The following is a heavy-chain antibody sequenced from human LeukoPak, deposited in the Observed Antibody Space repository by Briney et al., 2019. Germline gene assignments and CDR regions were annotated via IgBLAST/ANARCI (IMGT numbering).Heavy chain of an antibody. Sequence: ASVKVSCKVSGYTLTELSMHWVRQAPGKGLEWMGGFDPEDGETIYAQKFQGRVTMTEDTSTDTAYMELSSLRSEDTAVYYCATARLEYYYDSSGYYDTFDYWGQGTLVTVSS. CDR3: ATARLEYYYDSSGYYDTFDY. D-gene: IGHD3-22*01. J-gene: IGHJ4*02. CDR2: FDPEDGET. V-gene: IGHV1-24*01. CDR1: GYTLTELS.